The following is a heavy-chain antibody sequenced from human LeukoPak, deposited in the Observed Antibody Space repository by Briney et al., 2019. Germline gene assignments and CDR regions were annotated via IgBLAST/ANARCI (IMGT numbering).Heavy chain of an antibody. J-gene: IGHJ5*02. V-gene: IGHV4-34*01. CDR2: INHSGST. D-gene: IGHD2-2*02. Sequence: SETLSLACAVYGGSFSGYYWSWIRQPPGKGLEWIGEINHSGSTNYNPSLKSRVTISVDKSKNQFSLKLSSVTAADTAVYYCARAGACSSTSCYNKGWFDPWGQGTLVTVSS. CDR1: GGSFSGYY. CDR3: ARAGACSSTSCYNKGWFDP.